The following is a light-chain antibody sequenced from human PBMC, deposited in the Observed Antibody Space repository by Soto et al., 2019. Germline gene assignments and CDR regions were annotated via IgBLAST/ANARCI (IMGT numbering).Light chain of an antibody. Sequence: QSVLTQPPSVSAAPGQRVTISCSGISSNVGDNFVSWYQQPPEAAPKLLIYDNHKRPSGIPDRFSGSKSGTSATLGITGLQTGDEADYYCATWDGSLSVVVFGGGTKVTVL. CDR1: SSNVGDNF. V-gene: IGLV1-51*01. CDR3: ATWDGSLSVVV. CDR2: DNH. J-gene: IGLJ3*02.